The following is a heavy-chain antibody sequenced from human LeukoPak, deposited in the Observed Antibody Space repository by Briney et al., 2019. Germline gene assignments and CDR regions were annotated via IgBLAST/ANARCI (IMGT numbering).Heavy chain of an antibody. CDR3: ARDILAVGATHYFDY. Sequence: SETLSLTCTVSGGSITTYYWSWIRQSPGNGLEWIGQIHSSGDTYYNPSLKSRVAVSLDASKNQFSVRMSSVTAADTAIYYCARDILAVGATHYFDYWGQGSLVTVSS. J-gene: IGHJ4*02. V-gene: IGHV4-59*01. CDR1: GGSITTYY. CDR2: IHSSGDT. D-gene: IGHD1-26*01.